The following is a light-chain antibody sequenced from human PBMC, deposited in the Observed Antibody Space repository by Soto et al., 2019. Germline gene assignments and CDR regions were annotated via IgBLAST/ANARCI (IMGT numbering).Light chain of an antibody. Sequence: QSALTQPRSVSGSPGQSVTISCTGTSSDVGGYNHVSWYQHHPGKAPKLMIYDVNKRPSGVPDRLFGSKSGNTASLTISGLQAEDEADYYCCSYAGRYTPIIFGGGTKVTVL. CDR1: SSDVGGYNH. V-gene: IGLV2-11*01. CDR3: CSYAGRYTPII. CDR2: DVN. J-gene: IGLJ2*01.